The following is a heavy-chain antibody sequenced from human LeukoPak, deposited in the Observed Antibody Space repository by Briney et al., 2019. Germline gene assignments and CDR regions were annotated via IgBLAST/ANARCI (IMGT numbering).Heavy chain of an antibody. CDR2: ISSSSGAI. J-gene: IGHJ4*02. CDR3: AKDRSVVPPRTFDY. V-gene: IGHV3-48*01. Sequence: GGSLRLSCAASGFTFSSFDMNWVRQAPGKGLQRISYISSSSGAIYYADSVKGRFTISRDNSKNTLYLQMNSLRAEDTAVYYCAKDRSVVPPRTFDYWGQGTLVTVSS. CDR1: GFTFSSFD. D-gene: IGHD2-2*01.